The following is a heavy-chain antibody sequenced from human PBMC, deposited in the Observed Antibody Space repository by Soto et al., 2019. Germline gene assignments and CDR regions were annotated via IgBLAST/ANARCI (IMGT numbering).Heavy chain of an antibody. Sequence: QSQTLSLTCAISGDSVSSNSAAWNWIRQSPSRGLEWLGRTYYRSKWYNDYAVSVKSRITINPDTSKNQFSLQLNSVTPEDTAVYYCARVSVGYCSGGSCPAARFDPWGQGTLVTVSS. V-gene: IGHV6-1*01. D-gene: IGHD2-15*01. CDR2: TYYRSKWYN. J-gene: IGHJ5*02. CDR3: ARVSVGYCSGGSCPAARFDP. CDR1: GDSVSSNSAA.